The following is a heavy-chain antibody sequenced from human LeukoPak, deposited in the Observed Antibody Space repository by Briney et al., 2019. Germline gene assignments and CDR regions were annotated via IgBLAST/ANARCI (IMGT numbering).Heavy chain of an antibody. CDR2: INHSGST. V-gene: IGHV4-34*01. Sequence: SATLSLTCAVYGGSFSGYYWSWIRQPPGKGLEWIGEINHSGSTNYNPPLNSRITISVDMSKNQFSLKLCFVTGAVTAVYYCARGGVYYGSGSYDYYYYYYGMDVWGKGTTVTVSS. CDR1: GGSFSGYY. D-gene: IGHD3-10*01. CDR3: ARGGVYYGSGSYDYYYYYYGMDV. J-gene: IGHJ6*04.